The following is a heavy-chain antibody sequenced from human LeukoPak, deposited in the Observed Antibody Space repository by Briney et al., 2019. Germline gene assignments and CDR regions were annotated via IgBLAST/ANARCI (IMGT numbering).Heavy chain of an antibody. CDR3: AKDSGYSPYYYYMDV. CDR1: GLTFSSYS. V-gene: IGHV3-21*04. CDR2: ISSSSSYI. J-gene: IGHJ6*03. D-gene: IGHD3-22*01. Sequence: GGSLRPSCAASGLTFSSYSMNWVRQAPGKGLEWVSSISSSSSYIYSADSVKGRFTISRDNSKNTLYLQMNSLRAEDTAVYYCAKDSGYSPYYYYMDVWGKGTTVTVSS.